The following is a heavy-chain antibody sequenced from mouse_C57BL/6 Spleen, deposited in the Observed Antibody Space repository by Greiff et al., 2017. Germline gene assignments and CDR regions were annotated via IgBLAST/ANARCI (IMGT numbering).Heavy chain of an antibody. V-gene: IGHV1-80*01. CDR2: IYPGDGDT. D-gene: IGHD1-1*01. CDR3: ARRYYGSSYTYYFDY. CDR1: GYAFSSYW. Sequence: QVQLKESGAELVKPGASVKISCKASGYAFSSYWMNWVKQRHGKGLEWLGKIYPGDGDTTYIGKFQGKATLTADKSSSTAYMQLSSLTSEDSAVYFCARRYYGSSYTYYFDYWGQGTTLTVSS. J-gene: IGHJ2*01.